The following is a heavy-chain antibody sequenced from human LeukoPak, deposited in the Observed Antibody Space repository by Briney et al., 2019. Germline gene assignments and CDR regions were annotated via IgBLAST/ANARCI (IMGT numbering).Heavy chain of an antibody. D-gene: IGHD3-9*01. J-gene: IGHJ3*02. CDR2: IKSKTDGGTT. V-gene: IGHV3-15*01. CDR3: TTVGFLNPISRNRAFDI. CDR1: GFTFSNAW. Sequence: GGSLRLSCAASGFTFSNAWMSWVRQAPGKGLEWVGRIKSKTDGGTTGYAAPVKGRFTISRDDSKNTLYLQMNSLKTEDTAVYYCTTVGFLNPISRNRAFDIXXXXXXVXVSS.